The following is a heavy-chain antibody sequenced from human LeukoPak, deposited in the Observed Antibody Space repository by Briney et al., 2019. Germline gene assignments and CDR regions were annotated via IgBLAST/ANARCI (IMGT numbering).Heavy chain of an antibody. Sequence: GGSLRLSCAASGFIFSNYWMSWVRQAPGKGLEWVANIKQDGSEKYYVDSVKGRFTISRDNAKNSLYLQMNSLRAEDTAVYYCAREGDTAMVGTRYDYWGQGTLVTVSS. CDR2: IKQDGSEK. D-gene: IGHD5-18*01. CDR3: AREGDTAMVGTRYDY. J-gene: IGHJ4*02. V-gene: IGHV3-7*01. CDR1: GFIFSNYW.